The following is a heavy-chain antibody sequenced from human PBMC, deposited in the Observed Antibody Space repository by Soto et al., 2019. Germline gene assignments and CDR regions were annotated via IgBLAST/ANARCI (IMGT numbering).Heavy chain of an antibody. J-gene: IGHJ4*02. CDR1: GGTFSSYA. CDR2: IIPIFGTA. D-gene: IGHD2-21*02. Sequence: QVQLVQSGAEVKKPGSSVKVSCKASGGTFSSYAISWVRQAPGQGLEWMGGIIPIFGTANYAQKFQGRVTITADGSTGTAYKELSRLRSGDTAVYYCASQLAYCGGDWYGAFDYWGQGTLVTVSS. V-gene: IGHV1-69*12. CDR3: ASQLAYCGGDWYGAFDY.